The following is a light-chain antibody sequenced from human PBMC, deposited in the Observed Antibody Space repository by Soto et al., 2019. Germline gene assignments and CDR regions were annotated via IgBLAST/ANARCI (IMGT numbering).Light chain of an antibody. CDR2: EGS. CDR3: CSYAGSDTMI. Sequence: QSALTQPASVSGSPGQSITISCSGTSSDVGSYNLVSWYQQPPGEAPKLMIYEGSKRPSGVSNRFSGSKSGNTASLTISGLQAEDEADYHCCSYAGSDTMIFGGGTKLTVL. CDR1: SSDVGSYNL. J-gene: IGLJ2*01. V-gene: IGLV2-23*01.